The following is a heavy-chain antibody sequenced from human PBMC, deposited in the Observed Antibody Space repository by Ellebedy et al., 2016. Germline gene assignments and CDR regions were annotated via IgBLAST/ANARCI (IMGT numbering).Heavy chain of an antibody. D-gene: IGHD6-19*01. CDR2: ISYSGQNQ. Sequence: GESLKISXAASGFMARPYAIYWVRQAPGKGLEWVALISYSGQNQYYADSAKGRFTISRDNSKNTVYLNIDTLRIEDTAVYFCARGVGGSRGRIDPWGQGTLVAVSS. CDR3: ARGVGGSRGRIDP. CDR1: GFMARPYA. V-gene: IGHV3-30*01. J-gene: IGHJ5*02.